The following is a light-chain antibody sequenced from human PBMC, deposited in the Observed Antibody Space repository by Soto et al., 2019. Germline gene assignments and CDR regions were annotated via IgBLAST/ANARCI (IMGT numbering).Light chain of an antibody. CDR3: QHGHNWPLT. V-gene: IGKV3-15*01. CDR1: QSINSE. J-gene: IGKJ2*01. CDR2: GAS. Sequence: EIVMTQSPATLSLSPGERAALSCRASQSINSELAWYQQKPGQPPRLPIYGASTRATGVPARFTGSESGSEFTPTISGLQSEDFAVYYCQHGHNWPLTFGQGTRLEI.